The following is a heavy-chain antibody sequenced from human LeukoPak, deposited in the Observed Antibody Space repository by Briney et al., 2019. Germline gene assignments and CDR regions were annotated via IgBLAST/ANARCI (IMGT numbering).Heavy chain of an antibody. V-gene: IGHV3-23*01. CDR3: ARDSSGWYDH. CDR1: GFTFSSYA. CDR2: ISGSGATT. D-gene: IGHD6-19*01. Sequence: GGSLRLSCAASGFTFSSYAMSWVRQAPGKGLEWFSGISGSGATTHYADSVRGRFTISRDNSKNTLYLQMNSLRDEDTAVYYCARDSSGWYDHWGQGTLVTVSS. J-gene: IGHJ5*02.